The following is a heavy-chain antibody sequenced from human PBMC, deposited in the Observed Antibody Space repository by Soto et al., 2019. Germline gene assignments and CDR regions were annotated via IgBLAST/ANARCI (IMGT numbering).Heavy chain of an antibody. CDR3: ARGHYYDSSGYENYFDP. Sequence: ASVKVSCKASGYTFTSYAMHWVRQAPGQRLEWMGWINAGNGNTKYSQKFQGRVTITRDTSASTAYMELSSLRSEDTAVYYCARGHYYDSSGYENYFDPWGQGTLVTVSS. V-gene: IGHV1-3*01. J-gene: IGHJ5*02. CDR1: GYTFTSYA. CDR2: INAGNGNT. D-gene: IGHD3-22*01.